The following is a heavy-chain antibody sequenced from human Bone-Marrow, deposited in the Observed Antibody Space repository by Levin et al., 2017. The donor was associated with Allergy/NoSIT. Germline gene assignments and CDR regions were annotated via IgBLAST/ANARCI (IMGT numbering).Heavy chain of an antibody. CDR2: ISPTGDAI. V-gene: IGHV3-11*01. D-gene: IGHD1-26*01. Sequence: LSLTCAASGFPFSEYYMSWIRQIPGKGLDWVSCISPTGDAIYYGESVKGRFTVSRDNTKDSLYLLMDYLRAEDTAIYYCAKSRERRSAGMDVWGQGTTVTVSS. CDR1: GFPFSEYY. J-gene: IGHJ6*02. CDR3: AKSRERRSAGMDV.